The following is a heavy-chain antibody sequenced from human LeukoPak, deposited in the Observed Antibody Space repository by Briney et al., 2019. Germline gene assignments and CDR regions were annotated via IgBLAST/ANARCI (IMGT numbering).Heavy chain of an antibody. Sequence: SETLSLTCTVSGGSISTSNYYWGWIRQPPGKGLEWIGNIFYSGSTYYSPSLRSRVTISLDTSKNQFSLKLSSVTAADTAVYYCATPGYSSSWSIDYWGQGTLVTVSS. CDR2: IFYSGST. CDR1: GGSISTSNYY. V-gene: IGHV4-39*01. CDR3: ATPGYSSSWSIDY. J-gene: IGHJ4*02. D-gene: IGHD6-13*01.